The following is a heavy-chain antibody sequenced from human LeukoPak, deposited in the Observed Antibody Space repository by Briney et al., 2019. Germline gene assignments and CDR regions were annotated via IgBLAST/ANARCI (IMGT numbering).Heavy chain of an antibody. CDR2: ISASGGDT. D-gene: IGHD6-13*01. Sequence: GGSLRLSCVVSGLTFSSYSMSWVRQAPGKGLEWVSGISASGGDTWYPDSVKGRFTISRDNSKNTLFLRMNSLRVEDTAIYYCAKDAAGPEYWGQGTLVTVSS. J-gene: IGHJ4*02. CDR1: GLTFSSYS. CDR3: AKDAAGPEY. V-gene: IGHV3-23*01.